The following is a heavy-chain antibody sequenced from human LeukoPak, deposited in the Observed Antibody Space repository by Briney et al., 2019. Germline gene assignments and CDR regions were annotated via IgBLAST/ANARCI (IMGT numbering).Heavy chain of an antibody. V-gene: IGHV3-23*01. CDR1: GFTFSSYA. J-gene: IGHJ4*02. Sequence: GGSLRLSCVASGFTFSSYAMSWVRQAPGKGLEWVSAISDSGGSTYYADSVKGRFTISRDNSKNTLYLQMNSLRAEDTAVYYCAKEADRGIAAAGNRIDYWGQGTLVTVSS. D-gene: IGHD6-13*01. CDR2: ISDSGGST. CDR3: AKEADRGIAAAGNRIDY.